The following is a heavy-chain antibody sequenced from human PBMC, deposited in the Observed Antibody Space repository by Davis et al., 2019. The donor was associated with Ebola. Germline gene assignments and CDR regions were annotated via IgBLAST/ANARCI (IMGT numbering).Heavy chain of an antibody. Sequence: PSETLSLTCTVSGGSISSYYWSWIRQPPGKGLEWIGYIYYSGSTNYNPSLKSRVTISVDTSKNQFSLKLSSVTAADTAVYYCAREGGIAVAVPGSWGGYYYGMDVWGQGTTVTVSS. V-gene: IGHV4-59*12. D-gene: IGHD6-19*01. CDR1: GGSISSYY. CDR3: AREGGIAVAVPGSWGGYYYGMDV. J-gene: IGHJ6*02. CDR2: IYYSGST.